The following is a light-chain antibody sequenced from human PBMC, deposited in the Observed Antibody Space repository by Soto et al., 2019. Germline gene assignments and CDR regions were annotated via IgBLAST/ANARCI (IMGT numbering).Light chain of an antibody. V-gene: IGKV3-15*01. Sequence: EIVLTQSPATLSLSPGERATLSCRASQNVANYLDWYQQKPGQAPRLLIYGASTRATGIPARFSGSGSGTEFTLTISSLQSEDYAVYYCHQYNNWPPWTFGQGTKVDI. CDR3: HQYNNWPPWT. J-gene: IGKJ1*01. CDR1: QNVANY. CDR2: GAS.